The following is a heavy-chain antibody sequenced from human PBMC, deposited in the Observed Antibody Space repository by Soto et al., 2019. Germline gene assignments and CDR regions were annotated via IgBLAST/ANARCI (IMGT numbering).Heavy chain of an antibody. CDR1: GFTFSNYG. J-gene: IGHJ3*02. V-gene: IGHV3-30*18. CDR2: ISYDGSNK. CDR3: AKQITPHSSGWPDAFHI. Sequence: QVQLVESGGGVVQPGRSLRLSCAASGFTFSNYGMHWVRQAPGKGLEWAAVISYDGSNKYYADSVKGRFTISRDNSKNTLFLQMNSLRAEDTAVYYCAKQITPHSSGWPDAFHICGQGTTVTVSS. D-gene: IGHD6-19*01.